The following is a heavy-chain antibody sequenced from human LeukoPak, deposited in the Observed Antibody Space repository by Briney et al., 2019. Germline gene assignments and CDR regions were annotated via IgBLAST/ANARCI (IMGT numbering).Heavy chain of an antibody. CDR1: GFTFSSYA. D-gene: IGHD3-10*01. CDR3: AKGAVSMVRGVPGWDYYYGMDV. J-gene: IGHJ6*02. V-gene: IGHV3-23*01. CDR2: ISGSGGST. Sequence: GGSLRLSCAASGFTFSSYAMSWVRQAPGKGLEWVSAISGSGGSTYYADSVKGRFTISRDNSKNTLYLQMNSLRAEDTAVYYCAKGAVSMVRGVPGWDYYYGMDVWGQGTTVTVSS.